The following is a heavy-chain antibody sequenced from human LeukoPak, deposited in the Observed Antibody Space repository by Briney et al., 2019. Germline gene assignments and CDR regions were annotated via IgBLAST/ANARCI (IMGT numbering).Heavy chain of an antibody. J-gene: IGHJ5*02. Sequence: SETLSLTCTVSGGSISSYYWSWIRQPPGKGLEWIGEINHSGSTNYNPSLKSRVTISVDTSKNQFSLKLSSVTAADTAVYYCARRGGRVVVPAAIRFDPWGQGTLVTVSS. V-gene: IGHV4-34*01. CDR2: INHSGST. D-gene: IGHD2-2*01. CDR3: ARRGGRVVVPAAIRFDP. CDR1: GGSISSYY.